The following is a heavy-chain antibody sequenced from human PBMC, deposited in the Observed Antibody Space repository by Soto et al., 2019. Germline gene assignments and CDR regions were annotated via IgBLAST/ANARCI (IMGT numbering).Heavy chain of an antibody. D-gene: IGHD3-16*01. CDR1: GGSFRGYF. J-gene: IGHJ4*02. CDR3: QGGDF. Sequence: SETLSLTCAVSGGSFRGYFWSWIRQSPAKGLEWIGEINDSGNTYYNPSFRSRLTISVDTSTSQISLRLTSVTAADSAVYYCQGGDFWGQGTRVTVSS. CDR2: INDSGNT. V-gene: IGHV4-34*01.